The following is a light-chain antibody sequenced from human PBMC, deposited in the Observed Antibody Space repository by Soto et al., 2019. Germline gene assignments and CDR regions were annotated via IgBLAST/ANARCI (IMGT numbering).Light chain of an antibody. CDR1: QSVSSSY. V-gene: IGKV3D-20*02. J-gene: IGKJ5*01. Sequence: EIVLTQSPSTLSLYPGERATLSCRASQSVSSSYLAWYQQKPGQAPRLLIYGASSRATGIPDRFSGSGSGTDFTLTISSLQPEDVATYFCQQSYRTPITFGQGTRLEI. CDR3: QQSYRTPIT. CDR2: GAS.